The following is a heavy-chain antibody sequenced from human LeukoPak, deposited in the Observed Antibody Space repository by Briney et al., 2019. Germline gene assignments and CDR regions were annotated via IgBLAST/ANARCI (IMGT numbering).Heavy chain of an antibody. CDR2: ISWDGSTT. Sequence: GGSLRLSCAASGFNLDDYNMHWVRHPPGKGLEWVSHISWDGSTTYYADSVKGRFTISRDNSKDPLYLQINSLRTEDTALYYCAKKGVAVTSTGLYFDYWGQGTLVTVGS. J-gene: IGHJ4*02. CDR3: AKKGVAVTSTGLYFDY. V-gene: IGHV3-43*01. CDR1: GFNLDDYN. D-gene: IGHD6-19*01.